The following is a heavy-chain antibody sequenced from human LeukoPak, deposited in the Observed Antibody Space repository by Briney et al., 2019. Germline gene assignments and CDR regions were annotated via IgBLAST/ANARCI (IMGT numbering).Heavy chain of an antibody. V-gene: IGHV3-66*01. CDR3: TRDTDG. CDR1: GFTVTNYY. J-gene: IGHJ4*02. D-gene: IGHD2-8*02. CDR2: IYSGGDT. Sequence: PGGSLRLSCAASGFTVTNYYMSCVRQAPGKGLEWVSVIYSGGDTFHADSVKGRFTLSRDNSKNILYLQMNSLRAADTAVYYCTRDTDGWGQGTLVTVSS.